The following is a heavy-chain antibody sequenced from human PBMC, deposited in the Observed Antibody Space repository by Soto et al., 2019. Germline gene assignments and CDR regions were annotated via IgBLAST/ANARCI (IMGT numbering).Heavy chain of an antibody. CDR2: INPNSGGT. V-gene: IGHV1-2*04. CDR1: GYTFTGYY. J-gene: IGHJ4*02. CDR3: ACDKGEEILPLYYFDS. D-gene: IGHD3-3*01. Sequence: ASVKVSCKASGYTFTGYYMHWVRQAPGQGLEWMGWINPNSGGTNYAQKFQGWVTMTRDTSISTAYMALSRLRSDDTAVYYCACDKGEEILPLYYFDSWGQGTLVTVS.